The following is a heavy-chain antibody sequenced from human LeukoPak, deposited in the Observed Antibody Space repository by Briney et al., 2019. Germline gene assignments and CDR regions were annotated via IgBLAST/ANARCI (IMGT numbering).Heavy chain of an antibody. CDR1: GFTFDNYA. V-gene: IGHV3-43D*03. CDR2: ISWDGGST. CDR3: ASLLWFGDSDYYYMDV. J-gene: IGHJ6*03. Sequence: GSLRLSCAASGFTFDNYAMQWVRHAPGKGLEWVSLISWDGGSTYYTDSVKGRFTISRDNSKNSLYLQMNSLRAEDTALYYCASLLWFGDSDYYYMDVWGKGTTVTVSS. D-gene: IGHD3-10*01.